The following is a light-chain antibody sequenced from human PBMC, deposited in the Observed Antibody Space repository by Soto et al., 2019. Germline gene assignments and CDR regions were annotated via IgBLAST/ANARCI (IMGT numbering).Light chain of an antibody. J-gene: IGKJ5*01. CDR3: QEFHSSSRP. V-gene: IGKV1-5*03. Sequence: DIRMTQSPSTLSASLGDRVTISCRASRNIDSWLAWYQQRPGGIPQLLIYSASNLQNGVPSRFSGSGSGTDFTLTINGLQPDDFATYYCQEFHSSSRPFGQGT. CDR1: RNIDSW. CDR2: SAS.